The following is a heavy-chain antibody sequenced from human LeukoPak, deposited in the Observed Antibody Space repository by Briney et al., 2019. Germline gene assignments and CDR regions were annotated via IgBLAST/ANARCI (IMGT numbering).Heavy chain of an antibody. CDR3: GRAIATKGSGSTDFDY. Sequence: SVKVSCKASGGTFSSYAISWVRQAPGQGLEWMGGIIPIFGTANYAQKFQGRVTITADESTSPAYMELSSLRSEDTAVYYCGRAIATKGSGSTDFDYWGQGTLVTVSS. CDR1: GGTFSSYA. V-gene: IGHV1-69*01. D-gene: IGHD3-10*01. CDR2: IIPIFGTA. J-gene: IGHJ4*02.